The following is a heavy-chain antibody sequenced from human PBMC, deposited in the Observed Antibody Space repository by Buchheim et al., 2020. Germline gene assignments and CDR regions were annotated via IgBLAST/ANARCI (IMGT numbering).Heavy chain of an antibody. CDR3: AKDRYGDYWWFDP. CDR1: GFTFSSYG. V-gene: IGHV3-30*18. D-gene: IGHD4-17*01. CDR2: ISYDGSNK. Sequence: QVQLVESGGGVVQPGRSLRLSCAASGFTFSSYGMHWVRQAPGKGLEWVAVISYDGSNKYYADSVKGRFTISRDNSKNTLYLQMNSLRAEDTAVYYCAKDRYGDYWWFDPWGQGTL. J-gene: IGHJ5*02.